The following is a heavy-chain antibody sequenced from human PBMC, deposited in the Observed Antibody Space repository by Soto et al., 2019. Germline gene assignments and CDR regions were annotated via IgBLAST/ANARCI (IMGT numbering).Heavy chain of an antibody. CDR1: GYTFTSYD. J-gene: IGHJ3*02. CDR2: MNPNSGNT. D-gene: IGHD3-16*02. Sequence: ASVEVSCKASGYTFTSYDMNWVRQATGQGLEWMGWMNPNSGNTGYAQKFQGRVTMTRNTSISTAYMEISSLRSEDTAVYYCARVGYDYVWGSYRSDAFDIWGQGTMVTVSS. V-gene: IGHV1-8*01. CDR3: ARVGYDYVWGSYRSDAFDI.